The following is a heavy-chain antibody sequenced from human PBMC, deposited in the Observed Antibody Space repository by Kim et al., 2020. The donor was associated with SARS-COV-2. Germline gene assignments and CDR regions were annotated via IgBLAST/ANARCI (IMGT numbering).Heavy chain of an antibody. J-gene: IGHJ4*03. V-gene: IGHV4-39*07. CDR1: GDSVSSSNNF. D-gene: IGHD6-13*01. CDR2: VYFSGST. CDR3: AMYSGHSTSWYGFFDY. Sequence: SETLSLTCTVSGDSVSSSNNFWGWIRQPPGKGLEWIGSVYFSGSTYYDPSLESRGTISIHTYTNQFSLKLSSETAADTAVYYCAMYSGHSTSWYGFFDY.